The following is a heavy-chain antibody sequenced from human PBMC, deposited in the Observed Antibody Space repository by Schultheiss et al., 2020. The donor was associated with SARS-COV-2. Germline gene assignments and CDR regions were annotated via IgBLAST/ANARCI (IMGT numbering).Heavy chain of an antibody. V-gene: IGHV1-69*04. D-gene: IGHD2-2*01. CDR3: ARGGIVVPAAMLDY. J-gene: IGHJ4*02. Sequence: SVKVSCKASGGTFSSYAISWVRQAPGQGLEWMGRIIPILGIAKYAQKFQGRVTITADKSTSTAYMELSSLRSEDTAVYYCARGGIVVPAAMLDYWGQGTLVTVSS. CDR1: GGTFSSYA. CDR2: IIPILGIA.